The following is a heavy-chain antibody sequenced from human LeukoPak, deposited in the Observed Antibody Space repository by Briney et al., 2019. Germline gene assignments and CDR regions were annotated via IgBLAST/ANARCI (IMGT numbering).Heavy chain of an antibody. V-gene: IGHV4-34*01. CDR1: GGSFSGYY. CDR2: INHSGST. CDR3: ARAEEGSYYFDY. Sequence: SSETLSLTCAVYGGSFSGYYWSWIRQPPGKGLEWIGEINHSGSTNYNPSLKSRVTISVDTSKNQFSLKLSSVTAADTAVYYCARAEEGSYYFDYWGQGTLVTVSS. J-gene: IGHJ4*02. D-gene: IGHD1-26*01.